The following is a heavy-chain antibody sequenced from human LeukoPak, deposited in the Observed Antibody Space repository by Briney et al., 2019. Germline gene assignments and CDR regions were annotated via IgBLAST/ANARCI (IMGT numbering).Heavy chain of an antibody. CDR1: GGSISSGDYY. Sequence: TLSLTCTVSGGSISSGDYYWSWIRQPPGKALEWLALIYWNDDKRYSPSLKSRLTITKDTPKNQVVLTMTNMDPVDTATYYCAHARSIWFGTYYFDYWGQGTLVTVSS. V-gene: IGHV2-5*01. CDR2: IYWNDDK. D-gene: IGHD3-10*01. J-gene: IGHJ4*02. CDR3: AHARSIWFGTYYFDY.